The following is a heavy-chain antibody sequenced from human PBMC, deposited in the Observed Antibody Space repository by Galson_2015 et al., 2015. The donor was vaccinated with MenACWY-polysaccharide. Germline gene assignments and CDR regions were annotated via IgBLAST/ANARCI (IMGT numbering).Heavy chain of an antibody. D-gene: IGHD3-22*01. J-gene: IGHJ3*02. Sequence: SLRLSCAASGFTFSSYGMHWVRQAPGKGLEWVAVISYDGSNKYYADSVKGRFTISRDNSKNTLYLQMNSLRAEDTAVYYCAKDRQWKDYYDSSGYYWGGDAFEIWGQGTMVTVSS. CDR2: ISYDGSNK. CDR3: AKDRQWKDYYDSSGYYWGGDAFEI. V-gene: IGHV3-30*18. CDR1: GFTFSSYG.